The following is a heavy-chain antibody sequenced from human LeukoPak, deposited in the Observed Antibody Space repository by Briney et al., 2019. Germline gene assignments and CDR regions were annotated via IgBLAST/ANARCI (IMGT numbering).Heavy chain of an antibody. CDR2: INPNSGGT. V-gene: IGHV1-2*02. CDR3: ARVLKYYYDSSGYDDAFDI. J-gene: IGHJ3*02. D-gene: IGHD3-22*01. CDR1: GYTFTGDY. Sequence: ASVKVSCKASGYTFTGDYMHWVRQAPGQGLEWMGWINPNSGGTNYAQKFQGRVTMTRDTSISTAYMELSWLRSDDTAVYYCARVLKYYYDSSGYDDAFDIWGQGTMVTVCS.